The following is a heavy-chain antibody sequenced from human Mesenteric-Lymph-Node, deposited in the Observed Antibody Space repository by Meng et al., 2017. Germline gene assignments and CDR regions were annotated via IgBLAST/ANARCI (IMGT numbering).Heavy chain of an antibody. D-gene: IGHD1-26*01. Sequence: GGSLRLSCAASGFTFSTYWMHWVRQAPGKGLEWVSVVSESGGSTEYADSVKGRFTISRDNSNNTLYLQMNDLRGEDTAVYYCAKGTSGTYSMADYWGQGTLVTVSS. CDR1: GFTFSTYW. V-gene: IGHV3-23*01. CDR2: VSESGGST. J-gene: IGHJ4*02. CDR3: AKGTSGTYSMADY.